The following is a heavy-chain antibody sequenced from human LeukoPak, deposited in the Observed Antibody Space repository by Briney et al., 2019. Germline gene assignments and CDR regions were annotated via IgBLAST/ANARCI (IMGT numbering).Heavy chain of an antibody. CDR1: DGSITNYD. CDR2: VHYSGTT. CDR3: ATGYGDFRVEGRYFYS. J-gene: IGHJ4*02. Sequence: SETLSLTCTVSDGSITNYDWSWVRQPPGKGLEFIGHVHYSGTTNYNPSLGSRATISIDTSKKHFFLKLKSVTAADTAVYYCATGYGDFRVEGRYFYSWGQGTLVTVSS. D-gene: IGHD4-17*01. V-gene: IGHV4-59*01.